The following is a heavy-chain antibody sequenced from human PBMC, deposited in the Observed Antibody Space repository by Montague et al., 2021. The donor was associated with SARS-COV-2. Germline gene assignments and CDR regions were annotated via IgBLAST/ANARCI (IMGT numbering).Heavy chain of an antibody. J-gene: IGHJ5*01. V-gene: IGHV3-23*01. CDR2: LRGRDSRR. D-gene: IGHD2-21*01. CDR1: GFTFSTYS. CDR3: AKSNCGGNCHLDS. Sequence: SLRLSCAASGFTFSTYSMNWVRQAPGKGLEWVATLRGRDSRRYYTDSVEGRFTIPRDNVKNTLSLQMNSLRAEDTAIYYCAKSNCGGNCHLDSWGQGTLVTVSS.